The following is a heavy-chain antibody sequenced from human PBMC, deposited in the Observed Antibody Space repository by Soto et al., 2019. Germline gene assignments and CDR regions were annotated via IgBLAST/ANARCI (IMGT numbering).Heavy chain of an antibody. CDR2: IIPIFGTA. D-gene: IGHD3-22*01. Sequence: QVQLVQSGAEVKKPGSSVKVSCKASGGTFSSYAISWVRQAPGQGLEWMGGIIPIFGTANYAQKFQGRVTITADESTSTDYMELSSLRSEDTAVYYCARDKVGYYDSSGYYRVSVPPDYYYGMDVWGKGTTVTVSS. J-gene: IGHJ6*04. CDR3: ARDKVGYYDSSGYYRVSVPPDYYYGMDV. V-gene: IGHV1-69*01. CDR1: GGTFSSYA.